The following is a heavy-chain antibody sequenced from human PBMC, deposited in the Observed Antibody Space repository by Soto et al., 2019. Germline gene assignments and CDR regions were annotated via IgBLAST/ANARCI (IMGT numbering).Heavy chain of an antibody. Sequence: SVKLSCKTSGGTFSSYAISWVRQAPGQGLEWMGGIIPIFGTANYAQKFQGRVTITADESTSTAYMELSSLRSEDTAVYYCASHGLRAARRDYYYYGMDVWGQ. CDR1: GGTFSSYA. CDR2: IIPIFGTA. CDR3: ASHGLRAARRDYYYYGMDV. J-gene: IGHJ6*02. D-gene: IGHD6-6*01. V-gene: IGHV1-69*13.